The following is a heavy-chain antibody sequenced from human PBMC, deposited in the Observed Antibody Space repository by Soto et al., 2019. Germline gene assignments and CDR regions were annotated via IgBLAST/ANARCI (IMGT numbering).Heavy chain of an antibody. CDR3: VRREIQGPIDC. V-gene: IGHV4-28*01. Sequence: QVQLQESGPGLVKPSDTLSLTCAVSGFSISSSNWWGWFRQPPGKGLEWIGYIYYSGPTYYNPSHNSRVTMSVDAPTHRFALKLTSVTAVDTAGYYCVRREIQGPIDCWGQGNLVTVSS. CDR2: IYYSGPT. CDR1: GFSISSSNW. D-gene: IGHD1-26*01. J-gene: IGHJ4*02.